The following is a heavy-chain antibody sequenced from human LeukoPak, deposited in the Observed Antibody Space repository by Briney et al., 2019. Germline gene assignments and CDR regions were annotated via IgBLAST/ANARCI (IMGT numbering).Heavy chain of an antibody. Sequence: SETLSLTCAVSGGSISSSNWWSWVRQPPGKGLEWIGEIYHSGSTNYNPSLKSRVTLSVDTSKNQFSLKLSSVTAADTAVYYCARDGWFGESYCYYGMDVWGQGTTVTVSS. D-gene: IGHD3-10*01. J-gene: IGHJ6*02. V-gene: IGHV4-4*02. CDR1: GGSISSSNW. CDR3: ARDGWFGESYCYYGMDV. CDR2: IYHSGST.